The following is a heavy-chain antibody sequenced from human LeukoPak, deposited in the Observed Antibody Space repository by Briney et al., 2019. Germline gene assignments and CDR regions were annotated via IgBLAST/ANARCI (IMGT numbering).Heavy chain of an antibody. CDR1: GGSISSHY. CDR2: IYYSGST. Sequence: SETLSLTCTVSGGSISSHYWSWIRQPPGKGLEWIGYIYYSGSTNYNPSLKSRVTISVDTSKNQFSLKLSSVTAADTAVYYCARWFGYGGNWYFDLWGRGTLVTVSS. CDR3: ARWFGYGGNWYFDL. V-gene: IGHV4-59*11. D-gene: IGHD4-23*01. J-gene: IGHJ2*01.